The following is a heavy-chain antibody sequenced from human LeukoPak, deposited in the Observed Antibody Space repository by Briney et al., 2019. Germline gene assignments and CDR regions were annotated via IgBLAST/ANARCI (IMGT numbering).Heavy chain of an antibody. D-gene: IGHD3-3*01. V-gene: IGHV1-69*13. J-gene: IGHJ5*02. CDR3: ARVGDFWSGYPQRNWFDP. Sequence: ASVKVSCKASGGTFSSYAISWVRQAPGQGLEWMGGIIPIFGTANYAQKFQGRVTITAEESTSTAYMELSSLRSEDTAVYYCARVGDFWSGYPQRNWFDPWGQGTLVTVSS. CDR2: IIPIFGTA. CDR1: GGTFSSYA.